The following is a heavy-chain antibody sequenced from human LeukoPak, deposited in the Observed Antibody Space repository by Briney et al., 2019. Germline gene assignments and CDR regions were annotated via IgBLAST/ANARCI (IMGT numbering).Heavy chain of an antibody. V-gene: IGHV4-59*01. Sequence: SETLSLTCTVSGGSISSYYWSWIRQPPGKGLEWIGYIYYSGSTNYNPSLKSRVTILVDTSKNQFSLKLSSVTAADTAVYYCARVPIAAAVPLFDYWGQGTLVTVSS. CDR3: ARVPIAAAVPLFDY. D-gene: IGHD6-13*01. J-gene: IGHJ4*02. CDR1: GGSISSYY. CDR2: IYYSGST.